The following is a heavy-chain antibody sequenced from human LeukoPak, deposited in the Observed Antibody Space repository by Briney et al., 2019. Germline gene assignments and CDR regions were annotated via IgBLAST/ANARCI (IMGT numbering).Heavy chain of an antibody. D-gene: IGHD3-9*01. Sequence: SETLSLTCAVYGGSFSGYYWSWIRQPPGKGLEWIGEINHSGSTNYNPSLKSRVTISVDTSKNQFSLKLSSVTAADTAVYYCAKDFKILTGYGAGRYYYGMDVWGQGATVTVSS. CDR1: GGSFSGYY. J-gene: IGHJ6*02. CDR3: AKDFKILTGYGAGRYYYGMDV. V-gene: IGHV4-34*01. CDR2: INHSGST.